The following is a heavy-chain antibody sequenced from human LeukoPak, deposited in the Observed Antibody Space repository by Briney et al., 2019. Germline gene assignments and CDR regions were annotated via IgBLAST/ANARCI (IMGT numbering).Heavy chain of an antibody. Sequence: ASVKVSCKASGYTFTSYYMHWVRQAPGQGLEWMGIINPSGGSTSYAQKFQGRVTMTRDTSTSTVYMELSSLRSEDTAVYYCARGGGPFSSSWETLDAFDICGQGTMVTVSP. D-gene: IGHD6-13*01. V-gene: IGHV1-46*01. J-gene: IGHJ3*02. CDR2: INPSGGST. CDR1: GYTFTSYY. CDR3: ARGGGPFSSSWETLDAFDI.